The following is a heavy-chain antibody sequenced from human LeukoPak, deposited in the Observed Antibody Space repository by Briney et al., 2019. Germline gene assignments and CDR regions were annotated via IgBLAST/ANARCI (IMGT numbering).Heavy chain of an antibody. Sequence: GGSLRLSCAASGFTFSSYAMSWVRQAPGKGLEWVSGISGSGGSTYYADSVKGRFTMSRDNSENTLYLRMNSLRTEDTAVYYCAKWGTLQTFQHWGQGTLVTVSS. CDR3: AKWGTLQTFQH. J-gene: IGHJ1*01. CDR2: ISGSGGST. D-gene: IGHD3-16*01. CDR1: GFTFSSYA. V-gene: IGHV3-23*01.